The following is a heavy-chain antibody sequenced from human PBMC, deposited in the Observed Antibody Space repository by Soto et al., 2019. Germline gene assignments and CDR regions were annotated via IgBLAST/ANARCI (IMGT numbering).Heavy chain of an antibody. CDR2: IYYSGST. V-gene: IGHV4-59*01. CDR3: AGLYYDFWSGYARDV. J-gene: IGHJ6*02. D-gene: IGHD3-3*01. Sequence: KTSETLSLTCTVSGGSISSYYWSWIRQPPGKGLEWIGYIYYSGSTNYNPSLKSRVTISVDTSKNQFSLKLSSVTAADTAVYYCAGLYYDFWSGYARDVWGQGTTVTVSS. CDR1: GGSISSYY.